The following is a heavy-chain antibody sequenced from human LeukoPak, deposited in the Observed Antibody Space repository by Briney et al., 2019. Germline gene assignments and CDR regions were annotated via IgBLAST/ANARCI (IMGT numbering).Heavy chain of an antibody. D-gene: IGHD6-19*01. CDR3: ARVAGYSSGWWSYFDY. CDR1: GGTFSSYA. Sequence: SVKVSCKASGGTFSSYAISWVRQAPGQGLEWMGRIIPILGIANYAQKFQGRVTITADKSTSTAYMELSSLRSDDTAVYYCARVAGYSSGWWSYFDYWGQGTLVTVSS. CDR2: IIPILGIA. J-gene: IGHJ4*02. V-gene: IGHV1-69*04.